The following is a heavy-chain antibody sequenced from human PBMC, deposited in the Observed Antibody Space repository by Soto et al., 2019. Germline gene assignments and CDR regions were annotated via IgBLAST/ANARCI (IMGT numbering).Heavy chain of an antibody. D-gene: IGHD4-17*01. CDR2: IIPIFGTA. CDR3: ARDAIGDYGDSYWYFDL. Sequence: SVKVSCKASGGTFGSYAISWVRQAPGQGLEWMGGIIPIFGTANYAQKFQGRVTITADESTSTAYMELSSLRSEDTAVYYCARDAIGDYGDSYWYFDLWGRGTLVTVSS. J-gene: IGHJ2*01. V-gene: IGHV1-69*13. CDR1: GGTFGSYA.